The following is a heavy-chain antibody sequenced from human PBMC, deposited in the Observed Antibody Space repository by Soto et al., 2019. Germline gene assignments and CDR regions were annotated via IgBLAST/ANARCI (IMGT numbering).Heavy chain of an antibody. V-gene: IGHV4-31*03. CDR1: GGSISSGDYY. D-gene: IGHD6-6*01. CDR2: IYYSGST. J-gene: IGHJ3*02. Sequence: SETLSLTCTVSGGSISSGDYYWSWIRQHPGKGLEWIGYIYYSGSTYYNPSLRSRVTISVDTSKNQFSLKLSSVTAADTAVYYCARVQSRSFDFDIWGQGTMVTVSS. CDR3: ARVQSRSFDFDI.